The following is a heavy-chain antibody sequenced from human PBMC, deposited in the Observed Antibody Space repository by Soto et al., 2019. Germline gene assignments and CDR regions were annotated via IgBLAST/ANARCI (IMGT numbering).Heavy chain of an antibody. Sequence: EVQLVESGGGLVQPGGSLRLSCAASGFTFSSYWMSWVRQAPGKGLEWVANIKQDGSEKYYVDSVKGRFTISRDNAKNSLYLQMNSLRAEDTAVYYCARESSSSPYYYYYGMDVWGQGTTVTVSS. CDR3: ARESSSSPYYYYYGMDV. V-gene: IGHV3-7*01. CDR2: IKQDGSEK. D-gene: IGHD6-6*01. CDR1: GFTFSSYW. J-gene: IGHJ6*02.